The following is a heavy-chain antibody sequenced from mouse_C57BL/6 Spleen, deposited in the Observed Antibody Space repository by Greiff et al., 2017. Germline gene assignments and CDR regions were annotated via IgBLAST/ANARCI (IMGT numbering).Heavy chain of an antibody. V-gene: IGHV1-26*01. D-gene: IGHD3-3*01. CDR3: ARWLSYWYLDV. CDR2: INPNNGGT. CDR1: GYTFTDYY. Sequence: VQLQQSGPELVKPGASVKISCKASGYTFTDYYMNWVKQSHGKSLEWIGDINPNNGGTSYNQKFKGKATLTVDKSSSTAYMELRSLTSEDSAVYYCARWLSYWYLDVWGTGTTVTVSS. J-gene: IGHJ1*03.